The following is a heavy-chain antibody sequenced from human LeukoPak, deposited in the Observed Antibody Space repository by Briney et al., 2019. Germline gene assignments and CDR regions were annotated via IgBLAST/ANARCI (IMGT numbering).Heavy chain of an antibody. V-gene: IGHV1-3*01. D-gene: IGHD3-22*01. Sequence: GASVKVSCKASGYTFTSYAMHWVRQAPGQRLEWMGWINAGNGNTKYSQKFQGRVTITRDTSASTAYMELSSLRSEDTAVYYCARAYPPYYYDSSGYQAPFDYWGQGTLVTVSS. CDR2: INAGNGNT. CDR1: GYTFTSYA. CDR3: ARAYPPYYYDSSGYQAPFDY. J-gene: IGHJ4*02.